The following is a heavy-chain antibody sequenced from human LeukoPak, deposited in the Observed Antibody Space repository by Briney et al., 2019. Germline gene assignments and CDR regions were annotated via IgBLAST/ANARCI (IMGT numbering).Heavy chain of an antibody. CDR3: AKDVRGKLWFRNAFDI. J-gene: IGHJ3*02. CDR2: ISYDGSTK. Sequence: PGGSLGLSCAASGFTLSSNYMSWVRQAPGKGLEGVAVISYDGSTKYYADSVKGRFTISRDNSKNTLYLQMNSLRAEDTAVYYCAKDVRGKLWFRNAFDIWGQGTMVTVSS. D-gene: IGHD5-18*01. V-gene: IGHV3-30*18. CDR1: GFTLSSNY.